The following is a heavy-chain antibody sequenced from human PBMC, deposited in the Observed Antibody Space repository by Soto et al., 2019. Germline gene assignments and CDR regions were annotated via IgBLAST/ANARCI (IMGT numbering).Heavy chain of an antibody. J-gene: IGHJ4*02. V-gene: IGHV4-38-2*01. CDR3: ARGARYSSSANTFDY. Sequence: PSETLSLTCAVSGYSISSGCFWGWIRQPPGKGLEWIANMYHDGNTHYNPSLKSRVTMSVDTSKNQFSLQLNSVTPEDTAVYYCARGARYSSSANTFDYWGQGTLVTVSS. D-gene: IGHD6-6*01. CDR1: GYSISSGCF. CDR2: MYHDGNT.